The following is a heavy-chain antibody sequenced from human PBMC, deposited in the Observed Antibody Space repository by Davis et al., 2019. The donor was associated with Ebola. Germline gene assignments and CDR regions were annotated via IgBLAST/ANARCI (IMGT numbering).Heavy chain of an antibody. D-gene: IGHD3-22*01. CDR3: ARERNGYYLFVDY. Sequence: SETLSLTCAVSGGSISSGGYSWSWIRQPPGKGLEWIGYICHGGSTHYNPSLKSRVTISVDRSKSQFSLKLSSVTAADTAVYYCARERNGYYLFVDYWGQGTLVTVSS. V-gene: IGHV4-30-2*01. CDR1: GGSISSGGYS. J-gene: IGHJ4*02. CDR2: ICHGGST.